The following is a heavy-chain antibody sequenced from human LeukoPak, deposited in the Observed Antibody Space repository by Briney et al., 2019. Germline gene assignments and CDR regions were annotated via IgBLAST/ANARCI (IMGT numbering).Heavy chain of an antibody. CDR2: ISSSSSYI. J-gene: IGHJ5*02. V-gene: IGHV3-21*01. CDR1: GFTFNSYS. D-gene: IGHD2-8*02. CDR3: ARLHGQYCTGGVFRWFDP. Sequence: KTGGSLRLSCAASGFTFNSYSMNWVRQAPGKGLEWVSSISSSSSYIYYADSVKGRFTISRDNAKNSLYLQMNSLRAEDTAVYYCARLHGQYCTGGVFRWFDPWGQGTLVTVSS.